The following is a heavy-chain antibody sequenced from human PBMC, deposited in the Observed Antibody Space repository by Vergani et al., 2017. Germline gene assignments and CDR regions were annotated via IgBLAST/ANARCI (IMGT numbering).Heavy chain of an antibody. V-gene: IGHV1-69*12. CDR3: AREDDSLTGYYR. D-gene: IGHD3-9*01. J-gene: IGHJ4*02. CDR1: GGTFSRYA. Sequence: QVQLVQSGAEVKKPGSSVKVSCKASGGTFSRYAISWVRQAPGQGLEWMGGIIPIFGTANYAQKFQGRVSITADESTRTAYMELSSLRSEDTAVYYCAREDDSLTGYYRWGQGTLVTVSS. CDR2: IIPIFGTA.